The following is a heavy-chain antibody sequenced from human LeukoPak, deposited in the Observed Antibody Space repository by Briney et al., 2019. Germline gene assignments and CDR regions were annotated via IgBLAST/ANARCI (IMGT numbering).Heavy chain of an antibody. Sequence: SETLSLTCTVSGYSISSGFYWGWIRQPPGKGLECIGSIYHSGSTYYNPSLKSRVTISVDTSKNQFSLNLSSVTAADTAVYYCARDWGVSARPGYMDVWGKGTTVTVSS. CDR2: IYHSGST. D-gene: IGHD6-6*01. CDR3: ARDWGVSARPGYMDV. V-gene: IGHV4-38-2*02. J-gene: IGHJ6*03. CDR1: GYSISSGFY.